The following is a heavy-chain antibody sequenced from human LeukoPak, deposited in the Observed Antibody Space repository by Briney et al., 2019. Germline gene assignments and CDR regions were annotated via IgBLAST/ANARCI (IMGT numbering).Heavy chain of an antibody. J-gene: IGHJ3*01. D-gene: IGHD5-18*01. CDR1: GFRFNNYA. Sequence: PGGSLRLSCAASGFRFNNYAMHWARQPPGTGLEWVAVISMDGIQEYYADSVKGRFSISRDNSKNTLYLQMNSLRSEDTAVYYCAREVYSYALDALDLWGQGTMVTVSS. V-gene: IGHV3-30*04. CDR2: ISMDGIQE. CDR3: AREVYSYALDALDL.